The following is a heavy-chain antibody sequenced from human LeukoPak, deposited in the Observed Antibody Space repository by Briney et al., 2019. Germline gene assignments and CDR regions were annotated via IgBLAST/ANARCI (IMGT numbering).Heavy chain of an antibody. J-gene: IGHJ4*02. CDR1: GFTFGDYA. V-gene: IGHV3-23*01. CDR2: ISGSGGST. Sequence: GGSLRLSCTASGFTFGDYAMSWVRQAPGKGLEWVSAISGSGGSTYYADSVKGRFTISRDNSKNTLYLQMNSLRAEDTAVYYCAKGRYSYGLGVDYWGQGTLVTVSS. D-gene: IGHD5-18*01. CDR3: AKGRYSYGLGVDY.